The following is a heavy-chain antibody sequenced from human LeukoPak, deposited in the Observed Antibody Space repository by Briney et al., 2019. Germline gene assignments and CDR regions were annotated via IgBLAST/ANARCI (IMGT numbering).Heavy chain of an antibody. CDR2: IYHSGST. D-gene: IGHD2-2*01. V-gene: IGHV4-30-2*01. Sequence: NTSETLSLTCTASGGSISSGGYYWSWIRQPPGKGLEWIGYIYHSGSTYYNPSLKSRVTISVDRSKNQFSLKLSSVTAADTAVYYCARDGERSSTSLWGQGTLVTVSS. J-gene: IGHJ4*02. CDR3: ARDGERSSTSL. CDR1: GGSISSGGYY.